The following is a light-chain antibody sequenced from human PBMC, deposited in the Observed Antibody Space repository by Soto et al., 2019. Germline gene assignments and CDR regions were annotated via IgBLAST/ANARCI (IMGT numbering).Light chain of an antibody. CDR3: QQRTNALS. V-gene: IGKV3-11*01. CDR2: DTS. Sequence: IVFIQSQATLSLSPGASATISWRASQTVSRYLAWYQQTPGQAPRLLIYDTSKRATGMPARFSGSGFGTDFTLTITSLEPDDFAVYYCQQRTNALSFGEGSPVEI. CDR1: QTVSRY. J-gene: IGKJ4*01.